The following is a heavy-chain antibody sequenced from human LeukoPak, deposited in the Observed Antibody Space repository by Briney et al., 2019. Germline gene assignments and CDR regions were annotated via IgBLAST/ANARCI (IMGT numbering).Heavy chain of an antibody. CDR2: ISGSGDST. CDR1: GFSFSSYA. V-gene: IGHV3-23*01. J-gene: IGHJ5*02. Sequence: GGSLRLSCAASGFSFSSYAMTWVRQAPGKGLEWVSVISGSGDSTYDADSVKGRFTISRDNSKNTLYLQMNSLRDDDTAVYYCANVGDYGGANCFDPWGQGTLVTVSS. CDR3: ANVGDYGGANCFDP. D-gene: IGHD4-23*01.